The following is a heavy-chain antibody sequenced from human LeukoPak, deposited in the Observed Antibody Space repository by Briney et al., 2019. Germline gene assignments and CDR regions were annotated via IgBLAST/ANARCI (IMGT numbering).Heavy chain of an antibody. CDR1: GFTFSSYAM. CDR2: VYHSGST. J-gene: IGHJ4*02. CDR3: ARRYYGSGTNYFDY. V-gene: IGHV4-4*02. Sequence: GSLRLSCAASGFTFSSYAMSWVRQPPGKGLEWIGEVYHSGSTTYSSSLKSRLTMSIDKSKNHFSLNLSSVTAADTAVYYCARRYYGSGTNYFDYGGQGTLVTVSA. D-gene: IGHD3-10*01.